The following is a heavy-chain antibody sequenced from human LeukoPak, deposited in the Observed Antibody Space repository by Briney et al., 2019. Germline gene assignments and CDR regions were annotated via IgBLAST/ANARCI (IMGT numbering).Heavy chain of an antibody. Sequence: VGSLRLSCAASGFTFSSYSMNWVRQAPGKGLEWVSSISSSSYIYYADSVKGRFTISRDNAKNSLYLQMNSLRAEDTAVYYCARESIEGRYFDYWGQGTLVTVSS. V-gene: IGHV3-21*01. D-gene: IGHD2-21*01. CDR3: ARESIEGRYFDY. CDR2: ISSSSYI. CDR1: GFTFSSYS. J-gene: IGHJ4*02.